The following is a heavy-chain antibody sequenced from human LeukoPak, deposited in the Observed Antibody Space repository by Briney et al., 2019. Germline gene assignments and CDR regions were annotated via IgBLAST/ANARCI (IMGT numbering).Heavy chain of an antibody. Sequence: KPSETLSLTCTVSGGSISSYYWSWIRQLPGKGLECIGYIFYSGITTYNPSLKSRVTISVDTSKNQFSLKLSSVTAADTAVYYCARAPHPYSSSWYFDYWGQGTLVTVSS. CDR1: GGSISSYY. CDR3: ARAPHPYSSSWYFDY. J-gene: IGHJ4*02. D-gene: IGHD6-13*01. V-gene: IGHV4-59*01. CDR2: IFYSGIT.